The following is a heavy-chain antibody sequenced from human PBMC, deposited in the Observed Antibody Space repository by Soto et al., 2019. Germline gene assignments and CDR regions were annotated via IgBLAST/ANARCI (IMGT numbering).Heavy chain of an antibody. D-gene: IGHD4-17*01. Sequence: EVQLVESGGGFVQPGGSLSLSCAASGFSLRGYSMIWVRQAPGTGLEWVSYISGSGTTIYYADSVKGPFTISRDNVKKSVYLQTNSLGDEDTAVYYCARGAAYGDYGGYWGQGPLVSVSS. CDR2: ISGSGTTI. J-gene: IGHJ4*02. CDR1: GFSLRGYS. V-gene: IGHV3-48*02. CDR3: ARGAAYGDYGGY.